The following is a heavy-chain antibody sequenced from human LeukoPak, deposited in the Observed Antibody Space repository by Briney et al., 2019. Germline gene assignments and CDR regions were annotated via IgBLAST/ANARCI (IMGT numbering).Heavy chain of an antibody. CDR2: ISWNSGSI. D-gene: IGHD6-6*01. J-gene: IGHJ4*02. V-gene: IGHV3-9*01. CDR3: AKAPRWSSSSTSYFDY. CDR1: GFTFDDYA. Sequence: GGSLRLSCAASGFTFDDYAMHWVRQAPGKGLEWVSGISWNSGSIGYADSVKGRFTISRDNAKNSLYLQMNSLRAEDTALYYCAKAPRWSSSSTSYFDYWGQRTLVTVSS.